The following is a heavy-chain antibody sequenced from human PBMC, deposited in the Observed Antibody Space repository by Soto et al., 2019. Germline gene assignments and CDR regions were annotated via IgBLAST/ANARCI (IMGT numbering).Heavy chain of an antibody. V-gene: IGHV3-48*01. CDR1: GFTFSSYS. CDR3: AKGAYYYYYGMDV. Sequence: PGGSLRLSCAGSGFTFSSYSMNWVRQAPGKGLEWVSYISSSSSTIYYADSVKGRFTISRDNSKNTLYLQMNSLRAEDTAVYYCAKGAYYYYYGMDVWGQGTTVTVSS. CDR2: ISSSSSTI. J-gene: IGHJ6*02.